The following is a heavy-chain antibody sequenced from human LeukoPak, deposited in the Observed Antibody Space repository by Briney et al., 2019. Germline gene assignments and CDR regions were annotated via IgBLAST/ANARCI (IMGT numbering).Heavy chain of an antibody. J-gene: IGHJ4*02. V-gene: IGHV3-23*01. CDR2: ISGGGITT. CDR1: GFTFSSFA. CDR3: PRQSYASASNPFDY. D-gene: IGHD2-2*01. Sequence: GGSLRLSCAASGFTFSSFAMSWVRQAPGKGLEWVSTISGGGITTYYAGSVKGRFTISRDNSKNTLYLQMNTLTAEDTAVYYCPRQSYASASNPFDYWGQGTLVTVSS.